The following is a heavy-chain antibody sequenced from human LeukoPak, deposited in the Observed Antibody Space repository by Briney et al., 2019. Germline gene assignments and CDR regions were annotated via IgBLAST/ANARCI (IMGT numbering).Heavy chain of an antibody. V-gene: IGHV4-4*07. D-gene: IGHD3-16*02. J-gene: IGHJ4*02. CDR1: GGSINSYY. Sequence: ETLSLTCTVSGGSINSYYWSWIRQPAGKGLEWIGRIYTSGSTNYNPSLQSRVTMSVDTSKNQFSLKLSSVTAADTAVYYCARDHYGYVGETYRYFHYWRQATLVTVSS. CDR2: IYTSGST. CDR3: ARDHYGYVGETYRYFHY.